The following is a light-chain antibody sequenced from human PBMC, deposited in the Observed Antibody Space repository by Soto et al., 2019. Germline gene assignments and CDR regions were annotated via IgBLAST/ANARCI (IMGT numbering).Light chain of an antibody. Sequence: EVVMTQSRASLYVSAGDGATISCRASQSVSTYLAWYQQKPGQAPRLLIYDASNRVTGIPARFRGSGSGTDFTLTISSLEPDDFAVYYCQQRSNWQITFGQGTRLEIK. CDR1: QSVSTY. J-gene: IGKJ5*01. V-gene: IGKV3-11*01. CDR2: DAS. CDR3: QQRSNWQIT.